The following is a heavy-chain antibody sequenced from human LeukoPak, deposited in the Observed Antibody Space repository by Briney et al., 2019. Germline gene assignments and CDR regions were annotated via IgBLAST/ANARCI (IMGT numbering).Heavy chain of an antibody. J-gene: IGHJ4*02. CDR1: GYTFTGYY. CDR3: ARDQAYCSSTSCRYYFDY. CDR2: INPNSGGT. V-gene: IGHV1-2*02. Sequence: GASVKVSCKASGYTFTGYYMHWVRQAPGQGLEWMGWINPNSGGTNYAQKFQGRVTMTRDTSISTAYMELSRLRSDDTAVYYCARDQAYCSSTSCRYYFDYWGQGTLATVSS. D-gene: IGHD2-2*01.